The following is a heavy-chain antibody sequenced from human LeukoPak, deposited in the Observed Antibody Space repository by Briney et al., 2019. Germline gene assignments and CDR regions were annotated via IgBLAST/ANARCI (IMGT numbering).Heavy chain of an antibody. V-gene: IGHV3-9*01. CDR2: ISWNSGSI. D-gene: IGHD3-9*01. CDR1: GFTFDDYA. Sequence: SLRLSCAASGFTFDDYAMHWVRQAPGKGLEWVSGISWNSGSIGYADSVKGRFTISRDNAKNSLYLQMNSLRAEDTALYCCAKDTATGYYRAFDIWGQGTMVTVSS. CDR3: AKDTATGYYRAFDI. J-gene: IGHJ3*02.